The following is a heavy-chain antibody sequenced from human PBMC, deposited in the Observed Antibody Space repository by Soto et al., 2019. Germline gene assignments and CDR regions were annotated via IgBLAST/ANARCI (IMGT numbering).Heavy chain of an antibody. CDR2: IYYSGST. V-gene: IGHV4-59*01. D-gene: IGHD5-12*01. CDR3: ASQYSGYDPIDY. J-gene: IGHJ4*02. Sequence: PSETLSLTCAVYGGSFSGYYWSWIRQPPGKGLEWIGYIYYSGSTNYNPSLKSRVTISVDTSKNQFSLKLSSVTAADTAVYYCASQYSGYDPIDYWGQGTLVTVSS. CDR1: GGSFSGYY.